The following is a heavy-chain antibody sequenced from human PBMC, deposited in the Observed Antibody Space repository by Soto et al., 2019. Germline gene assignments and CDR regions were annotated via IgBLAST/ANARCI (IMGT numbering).Heavy chain of an antibody. Sequence: QVQLVQSGAEVKKPGASVKVSCKASGYTFTSYDINWVRQATGQGLEWMGWMNPNSGNTGYGQKFQGRVTMTRNTSIRTAYMELSSRRSEDTAVYSCARTLYGDNVDYRGQGTLVNVAS. V-gene: IGHV1-8*01. CDR2: MNPNSGNT. CDR3: ARTLYGDNVDY. CDR1: GYTFTSYD. J-gene: IGHJ4*02. D-gene: IGHD4-17*01.